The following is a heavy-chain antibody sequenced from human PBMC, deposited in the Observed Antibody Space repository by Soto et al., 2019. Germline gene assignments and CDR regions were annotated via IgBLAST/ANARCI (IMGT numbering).Heavy chain of an antibody. CDR2: IYYTGAT. CDR3: ASMNIFAGHDFDL. Sequence: SETPALSCTVSGDSVRNTNYYWSWIRQPPGKGLEWIGYIYYTGATNYNPSPKSRVTISLETSKNQFSLQLNSVTTADTAVYSCASMNIFAGHDFDLWGQGTRVT. J-gene: IGHJ3*01. CDR1: GDSVRNTNYY. D-gene: IGHD3-9*01. V-gene: IGHV4-61*01.